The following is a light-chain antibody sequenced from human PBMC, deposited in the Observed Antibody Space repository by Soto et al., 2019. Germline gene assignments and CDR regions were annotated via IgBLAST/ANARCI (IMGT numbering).Light chain of an antibody. CDR1: SSDIGSYNL. V-gene: IGLV2-23*01. CDR3: CSYATGSTVV. J-gene: IGLJ2*01. CDR2: EGR. Sequence: QSALTQPASVSGSPGQSITFSCTGSSSDIGSYNLVSWYQQHPGKAPKLMIYEGRKRPSGVSNRFSDSKSGNTASMTISGLQAEDEADYYCCSYATGSTVVFGGGTKVTVL.